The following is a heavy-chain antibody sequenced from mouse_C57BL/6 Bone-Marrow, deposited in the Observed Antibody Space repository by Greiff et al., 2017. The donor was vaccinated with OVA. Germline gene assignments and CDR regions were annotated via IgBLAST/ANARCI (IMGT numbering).Heavy chain of an antibody. CDR2: IYPRSGNT. J-gene: IGHJ3*01. CDR3: AREILRFAY. V-gene: IGHV1-81*01. Sequence: QVQLQQSGAELARPGASVKLSCKASGYTFTSYGISWVKQRTGQGLEWIGEIYPRSGNTYYNEKFKGKATLTADNSSSTAYMELRSLTSEDSAVYFCAREILRFAYWGQGTLVTVSA. CDR1: GYTFTSYG. D-gene: IGHD1-1*01.